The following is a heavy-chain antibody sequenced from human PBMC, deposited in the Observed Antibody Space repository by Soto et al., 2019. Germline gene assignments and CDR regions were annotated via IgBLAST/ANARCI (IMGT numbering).Heavy chain of an antibody. CDR1: GGSFSGYY. J-gene: IGHJ5*02. V-gene: IGHV4-34*01. Sequence: SETLSLTCAVYGGSFSGYYWSWIRQPPGKGLEWIGEINHSGSTNYNPSLKSRVTISVDTSKNQFSLKLSSVTAADTAVYYCASGSGAEYDFWSGYYIGWFDPWGQGTLVTVSS. D-gene: IGHD3-3*01. CDR3: ASGSGAEYDFWSGYYIGWFDP. CDR2: INHSGST.